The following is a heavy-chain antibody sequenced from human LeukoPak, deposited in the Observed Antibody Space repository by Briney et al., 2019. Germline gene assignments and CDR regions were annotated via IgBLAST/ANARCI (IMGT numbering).Heavy chain of an antibody. V-gene: IGHV3-48*01. Sequence: GGSLRLSCAASGFTFSNYNMNWVRQAPGKGLEWVSYISSSSSTIHYADSVKGRFTISRDNAKNSLYLQMNSLRAEDTAVYYCATYSGSYYYYMDVWGKGTTVTVSS. J-gene: IGHJ6*03. CDR3: ATYSGSYYYYMDV. CDR1: GFTFSNYN. CDR2: ISSSSSTI. D-gene: IGHD1-26*01.